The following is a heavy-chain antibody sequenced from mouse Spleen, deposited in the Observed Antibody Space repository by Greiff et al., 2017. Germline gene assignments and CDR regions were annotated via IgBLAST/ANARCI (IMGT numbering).Heavy chain of an antibody. Sequence: EVKVVESGGGLVQPGGSLRLSCATSGFTFTDYYMSWVRQPPGKALEWLGFIRNKANGYTTEYSASVKGRFTISRDNSQSILYLQMNTLRAEDSATYYCARAHYYEEGWFAYWGQGTLVTVSA. CDR1: GFTFTDYY. CDR2: IRNKANGYTT. J-gene: IGHJ3*01. D-gene: IGHD1-2*01. CDR3: ARAHYYEEGWFAY. V-gene: IGHV7-3*02.